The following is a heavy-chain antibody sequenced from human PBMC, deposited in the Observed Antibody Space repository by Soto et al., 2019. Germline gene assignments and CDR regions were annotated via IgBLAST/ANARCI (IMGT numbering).Heavy chain of an antibody. J-gene: IGHJ5*02. CDR1: GGSISSGGYS. V-gene: IGHV4-30-2*01. Sequence: SETLSLTCAVSGGSISSGGYSWSWIRQPPGKGLEWIGYIYHSGSTYYNPSLKSRVTISVDRSKNQFSLKLSSVTAADTAVYYWARSDISTADNWFDPWGQGTLVTVSS. D-gene: IGHD3-9*01. CDR3: ARSDISTADNWFDP. CDR2: IYHSGST.